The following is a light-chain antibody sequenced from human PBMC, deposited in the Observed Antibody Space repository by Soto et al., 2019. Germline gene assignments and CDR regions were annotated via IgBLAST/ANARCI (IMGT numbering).Light chain of an antibody. CDR1: QSVSSY. CDR3: QQRSNWPPVIT. V-gene: IGKV3-11*01. CDR2: DAS. J-gene: IGKJ5*01. Sequence: ELVLPQSPATLSLSPGERATLSCRASQSVSSYLAWYQQKPGQAPRLLIYDASNRATGIPARFSGSGSGTDFTLNISRLVPEDFAVYYCQQRSNWPPVITFGQGTRLEIK.